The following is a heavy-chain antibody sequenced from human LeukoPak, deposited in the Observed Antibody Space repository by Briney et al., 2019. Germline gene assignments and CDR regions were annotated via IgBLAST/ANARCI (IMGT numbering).Heavy chain of an antibody. Sequence: GESLKISCKGSGYSFTSYWIGWVRQMPGKGLEWMGIIYTGDSDTRYSPSFQGQVTISADKSISTAYLQWSSLKASDTAMYYCARDLSSSWYLFDYWGQGTLVTVSS. CDR1: GYSFTSYW. CDR2: IYTGDSDT. J-gene: IGHJ4*02. V-gene: IGHV5-51*01. CDR3: ARDLSSSWYLFDY. D-gene: IGHD6-13*01.